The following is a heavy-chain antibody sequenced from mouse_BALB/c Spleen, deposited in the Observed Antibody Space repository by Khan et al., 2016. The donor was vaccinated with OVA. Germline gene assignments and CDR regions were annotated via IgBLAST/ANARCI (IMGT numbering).Heavy chain of an antibody. CDR2: IYPGDGDT. V-gene: IGHV1-87*01. J-gene: IGHJ2*01. Sequence: QVQLQQSGAELARPGASVKLSCKASGYTFTRYWIQWVKGRPGQGLEWIGAIYPGDGDTRYTQKFKGKATMTADKSSSTAYMQLSSLASEDSAVYYCASHYGSYFDYWGQGTTLTVSS. CDR3: ASHYGSYFDY. CDR1: GYTFTRYW. D-gene: IGHD2-1*01.